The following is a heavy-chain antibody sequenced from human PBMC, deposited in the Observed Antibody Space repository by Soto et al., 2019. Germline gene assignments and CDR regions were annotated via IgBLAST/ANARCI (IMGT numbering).Heavy chain of an antibody. J-gene: IGHJ4*02. Sequence: ASVKVSCKASGYTFATYGFSWVRQAPGQGLEWMGWISASNGNTNYAQKLRGRVTMTTDTSTSTAYMELRSLRSDDTAVFYCAMSGRRWNLREFDYCGPVTLAPVSA. CDR3: AMSGRRWNLREFDY. CDR1: GYTFATYG. V-gene: IGHV1-18*01. CDR2: ISASNGNT. D-gene: IGHD1-7*01.